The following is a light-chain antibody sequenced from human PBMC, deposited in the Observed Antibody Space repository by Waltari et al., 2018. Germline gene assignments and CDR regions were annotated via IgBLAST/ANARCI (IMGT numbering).Light chain of an antibody. V-gene: IGKV1-39*01. CDR3: QQSYSTLLT. J-gene: IGKJ4*01. CDR2: AAS. CDR1: QSISSY. Sequence: DIQMTQSQSDLAEAVGERVTITCRASQSISSYLNWYQQKPGKAPKLLIYAASSLQSGVPSRFSGSGSGTDFTLTISSLQPEDFATYYCQQSYSTLLTFGGGTKVEIK.